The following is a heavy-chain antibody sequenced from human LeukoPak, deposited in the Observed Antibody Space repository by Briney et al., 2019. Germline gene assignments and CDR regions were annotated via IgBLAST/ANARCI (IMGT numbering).Heavy chain of an antibody. CDR1: GFSFSSNT. CDR3: ARDEDTSALSEY. V-gene: IGHV3-23*01. Sequence: GGSPRLSCAGSGFSFSSNTMSWVRQAPGRGLEWVSAISNNGSRTDYADSVKGRFTISRDNSKSTLYLHMDSLRAEDTAVYYCARDEDTSALSEYWGQGTLVTVS. CDR2: ISNNGSRT. J-gene: IGHJ4*02. D-gene: IGHD2/OR15-2a*01.